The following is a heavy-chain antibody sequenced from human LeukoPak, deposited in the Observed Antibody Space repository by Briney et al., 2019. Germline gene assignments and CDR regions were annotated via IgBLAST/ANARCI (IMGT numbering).Heavy chain of an antibody. D-gene: IGHD3-10*01. Sequence: GGSLRLSCAASELTVSTNYMSWVRQAPGKGLEWVSIIYNSGGNYYADSVKGRFTISRDNSKHTLYLEMDILRGEDTAVYGCARGSYSWFAFDYWGQGTLVTVSS. J-gene: IGHJ4*02. CDR2: IYNSGGN. CDR3: ARGSYSWFAFDY. V-gene: IGHV3-66*01. CDR1: ELTVSTNY.